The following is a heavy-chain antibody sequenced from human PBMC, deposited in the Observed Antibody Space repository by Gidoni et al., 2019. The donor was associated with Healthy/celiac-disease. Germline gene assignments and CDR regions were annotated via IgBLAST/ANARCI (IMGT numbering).Heavy chain of an antibody. Sequence: QVQLVESGGGVVQPGRSLRLSCAASGFTFSSYGMHWVRQAPGKGLEWVAVIWYDVSNKYYADSVKGRFTISRDNSKNTLYLQRNSLRAEDTAVYYCARDLSKPREINWYFDHWGRGTLVTVSS. CDR3: ARDLSKPREINWYFDH. CDR2: IWYDVSNK. J-gene: IGHJ2*01. V-gene: IGHV3-33*01. CDR1: GFTFSSYG.